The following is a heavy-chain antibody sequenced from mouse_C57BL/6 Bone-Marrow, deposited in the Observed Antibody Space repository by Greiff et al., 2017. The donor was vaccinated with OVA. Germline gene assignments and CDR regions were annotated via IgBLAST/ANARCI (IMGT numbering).Heavy chain of an antibody. CDR3: AREGYYGSLWYFNI. Sequence: VQLQQPGAELVMPGASVKLSCKASGYTFTSYWMHWVKQRPGQGLEWIGEIDPSDSFSNYNQKFKGKSTLTVDKSSSATYMQHSSLTSEDSAVYNSAREGYYGSLWYFNIWGTGTTVTVSS. CDR2: IDPSDSFS. D-gene: IGHD1-1*01. CDR1: GYTFTSYW. V-gene: IGHV1-69*01. J-gene: IGHJ1*03.